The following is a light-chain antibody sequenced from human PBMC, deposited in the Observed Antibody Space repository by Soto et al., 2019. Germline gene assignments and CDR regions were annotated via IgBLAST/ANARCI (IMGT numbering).Light chain of an antibody. Sequence: QSVLTQPPSVSGAPGQRVTISCTGSSSNIGAGYDVHWYQQLPGTAPKLLIYGNSNRPSGVPDRFSGSKSGTSASLAITGLQAEDEADYYCAAWDDSLNWVFGGGTKVTVL. CDR3: AAWDDSLNWV. V-gene: IGLV1-40*01. J-gene: IGLJ3*02. CDR1: SSNIGAGYD. CDR2: GNS.